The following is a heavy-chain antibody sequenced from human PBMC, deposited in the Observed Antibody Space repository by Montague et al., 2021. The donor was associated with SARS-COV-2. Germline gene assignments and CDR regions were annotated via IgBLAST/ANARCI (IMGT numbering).Heavy chain of an antibody. D-gene: IGHD1-26*01. CDR2: ITYRGST. CDR1: ADSITNNS. V-gene: IGHV4-59*13. Sequence: SETLSLTCTVSADSITNNSWTWIRQSPGKGLEWIGHITYRGSTTYNPSLKSRVTTSIDTSKNQFSLILKSVTAADTAVYYCSRGGMYLSYWGQGTLVTVSS. J-gene: IGHJ4*02. CDR3: SRGGMYLSY.